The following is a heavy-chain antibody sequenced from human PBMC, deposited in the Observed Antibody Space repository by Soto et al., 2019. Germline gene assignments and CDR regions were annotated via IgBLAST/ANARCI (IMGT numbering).Heavy chain of an antibody. CDR1: GDSISDYY. V-gene: IGHV4-4*07. J-gene: IGHJ4*02. CDR2: IYPGGST. D-gene: IGHD3-22*01. Sequence: QVQLQESGPGMVKPSETLSLTCTVSGDSISDYYWSWIRQPAGKGLEWIGRIYPGGSTNYNPSPKCRVTMTVETSKNQYSLKLSAVTAAYSAVFYCGRNYNNGYYPFDLWGQGTQVTVSS. CDR3: GRNYNNGYYPFDL.